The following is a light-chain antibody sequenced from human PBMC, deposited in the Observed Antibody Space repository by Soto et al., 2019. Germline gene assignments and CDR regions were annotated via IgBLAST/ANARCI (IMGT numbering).Light chain of an antibody. CDR2: KAS. Sequence: DIQMNQSPSTLSASVGDRVTITSRASQSISSWMAWYQQKTGKAPKHLIYKASNLESGVPSRFSGSGSGTEFPLTISSLQPDDFATYYCQQYNSYSHTFGPGTKVDIK. CDR1: QSISSW. V-gene: IGKV1-5*03. CDR3: QQYNSYSHT. J-gene: IGKJ3*01.